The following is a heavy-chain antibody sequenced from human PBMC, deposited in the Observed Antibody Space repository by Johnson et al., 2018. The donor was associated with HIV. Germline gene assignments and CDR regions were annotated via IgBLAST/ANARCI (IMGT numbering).Heavy chain of an antibody. Sequence: VQLVESGGGVVQPGRSLRLSCAASGFTFSSYAMHWVRQAPGKGLESVSNLTYTGGGTDYASSGKGRFTISRSNSKNTLYLQMNSLRAEDTAVYYCARWGRWELGDAFDIWGQGTMVTVSS. J-gene: IGHJ3*02. CDR1: GFTFSSYA. V-gene: IGHV3-64*01. D-gene: IGHD1-26*01. CDR2: LTYTGGGT. CDR3: ARWGRWELGDAFDI.